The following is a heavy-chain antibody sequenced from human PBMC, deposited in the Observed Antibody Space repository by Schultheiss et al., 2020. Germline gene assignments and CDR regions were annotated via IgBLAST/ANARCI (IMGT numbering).Heavy chain of an antibody. V-gene: IGHV1-2*04. CDR1: GYTFTGYY. CDR3: ARDQGGVAATFPFYYYYYGMDV. D-gene: IGHD2-15*01. J-gene: IGHJ6*02. CDR2: INPNSGGT. Sequence: GESLKISCKASGYTFTGYYMHWVRQAPGQGLEWMGWINPNSGGTNYAQKFQGWVTMTRDTSISTAYMELSRLRSDDTAVYYCARDQGGVAATFPFYYYYYGMDVWGQGTTVTVSS.